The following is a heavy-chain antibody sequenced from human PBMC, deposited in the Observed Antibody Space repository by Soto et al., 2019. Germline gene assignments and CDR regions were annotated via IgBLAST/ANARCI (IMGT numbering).Heavy chain of an antibody. J-gene: IGHJ4*02. CDR2: IYPANSEA. D-gene: IGHD6-13*01. V-gene: IGHV5-51*01. CDR1: GYSFTSYW. Sequence: GESLKISCKGSGYSFTSYWIGWVRQMPGKGLEWMGIIYPANSEATYSPSFQGQVTFSADKSISTAYLQWSSLKASDTAIYFCARLDLIWYQFDYWGQGTLVTVSS. CDR3: ARLDLIWYQFDY.